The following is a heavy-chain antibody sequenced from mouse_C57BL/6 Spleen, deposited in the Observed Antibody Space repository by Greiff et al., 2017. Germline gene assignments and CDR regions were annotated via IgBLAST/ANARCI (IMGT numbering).Heavy chain of an antibody. CDR2: ISYSGST. V-gene: IGHV3-1*01. J-gene: IGHJ4*01. D-gene: IGHD3-3*01. CDR3: ARGQDFNYAMDY. Sequence: VQLKESGPGMVKPSQSLSLTCTVTGYSITSGYDWHWIRHFPGNKLEWMGYISYSGSTNYNPSLKSRISITHDTSKNHFFLKLNSVTTEDTATYYCARGQDFNYAMDYWGQGTSVTVSS. CDR1: GYSITSGYD.